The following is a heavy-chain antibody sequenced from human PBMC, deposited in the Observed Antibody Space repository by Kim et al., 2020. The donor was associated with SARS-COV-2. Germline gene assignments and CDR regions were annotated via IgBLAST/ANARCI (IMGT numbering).Heavy chain of an antibody. CDR3: AKDRDYGNPPYGMDV. D-gene: IGHD3-10*01. V-gene: IGHV3-23*01. Sequence: GGSLRLSCAASGFTIRNYAITWVRQAPGKGLDWVSSISGSGDSTYYAGSVKGRFTISRDNSKNTFYLQMNSLRVEDTALYYCAKDRDYGNPPYGMDVWGQGTTVTVSS. CDR1: GFTIRNYA. CDR2: ISGSGDST. J-gene: IGHJ6*02.